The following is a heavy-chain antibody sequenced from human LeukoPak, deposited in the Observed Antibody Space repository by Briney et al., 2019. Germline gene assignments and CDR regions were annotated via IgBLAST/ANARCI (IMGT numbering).Heavy chain of an antibody. CDR3: ARDGYVWGSYHYTAESWFDP. D-gene: IGHD3-16*02. V-gene: IGHV1-69*05. CDR2: IIPIFGTA. CDR1: GGTFSSYA. J-gene: IGHJ5*02. Sequence: ASVKVSCKASGGTFSSYAISWVRQAPGQGLEWMGRIIPIFGTANYAQKFQGRVTITTDESTSTAYMELSSLRSEDTAVYYCARDGYVWGSYHYTAESWFDPWGQGTLVTVSS.